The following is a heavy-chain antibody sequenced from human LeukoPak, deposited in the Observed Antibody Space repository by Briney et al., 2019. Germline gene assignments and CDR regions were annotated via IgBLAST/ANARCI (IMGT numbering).Heavy chain of an antibody. D-gene: IGHD6-19*01. Sequence: ASVKVSCTASGYTFTSYAMHWVRQAPGQRLEWMGWINAGNGNTKYSQKFQGRVTITRDTSASTAYMELSSLRSEDTAVYYCARDGSGWYYYFDYWGQGTLVTVSS. V-gene: IGHV1-3*01. CDR3: ARDGSGWYYYFDY. CDR2: INAGNGNT. CDR1: GYTFTSYA. J-gene: IGHJ4*02.